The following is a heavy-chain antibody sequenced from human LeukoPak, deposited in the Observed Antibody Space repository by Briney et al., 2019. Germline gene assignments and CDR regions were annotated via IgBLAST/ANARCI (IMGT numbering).Heavy chain of an antibody. J-gene: IGHJ4*02. V-gene: IGHV3-30*03. D-gene: IGHD2-15*01. CDR3: ARENAWSRDC. Sequence: GGSLRLSCAASGFTFSSYGMHWVRQAPGKGLEWVAVISYDGSNKYYADSVKGRFTISRDNSKNTLYLQMNSLRVEDTAVYYCARENAWSRDCWGQGTLVTVPS. CDR2: ISYDGSNK. CDR1: GFTFSSYG.